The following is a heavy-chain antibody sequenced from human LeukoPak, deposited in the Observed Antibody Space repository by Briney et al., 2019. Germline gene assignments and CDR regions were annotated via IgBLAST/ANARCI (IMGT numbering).Heavy chain of an antibody. CDR2: ITVSGGST. Sequence: PGGSLRLSCAASGFTFSSYAMSWVRQAPGKGLEWVSVITVSGGSTYYVDSVKGRFTISRDNSKNTLYLQMNSLRAEDTAVYYCAKGGRGSWPDYWGQGTLVTVSS. CDR3: AKGGRGSWPDY. D-gene: IGHD3-10*01. V-gene: IGHV3-23*01. CDR1: GFTFSSYA. J-gene: IGHJ4*02.